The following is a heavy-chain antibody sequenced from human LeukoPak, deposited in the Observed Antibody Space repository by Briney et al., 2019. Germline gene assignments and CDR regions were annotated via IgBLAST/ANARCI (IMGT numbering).Heavy chain of an antibody. D-gene: IGHD6-19*01. CDR1: GGSISTYY. CDR3: ARDGYSSGWYTIDY. V-gene: IGHV4-59*01. J-gene: IGHJ4*02. Sequence: SETLSLTCTVSGGSISTYYWNWIRQPPGKGLEWIGYIYYSGSTNYNPSLKSRVTISVDTSKNQFSLKLSSVTAADTAVYYCARDGYSSGWYTIDYWGQGTLVTVSS. CDR2: IYYSGST.